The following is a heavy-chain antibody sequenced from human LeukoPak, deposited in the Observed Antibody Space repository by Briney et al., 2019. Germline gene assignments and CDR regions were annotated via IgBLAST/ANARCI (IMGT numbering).Heavy chain of an antibody. Sequence: SDTLSLTCAVYGGSFSGYYWSWIRQPPGTGLEWIGEINHSGSTNYNPSLKSRVTISVDTSKNQFSLKLSSVTAADTAVYYCARTIVVVPAAMGANAFDIWGQGTMVTVSS. J-gene: IGHJ3*02. V-gene: IGHV4-34*01. D-gene: IGHD2-2*01. CDR3: ARTIVVVPAAMGANAFDI. CDR1: GGSFSGYY. CDR2: INHSGST.